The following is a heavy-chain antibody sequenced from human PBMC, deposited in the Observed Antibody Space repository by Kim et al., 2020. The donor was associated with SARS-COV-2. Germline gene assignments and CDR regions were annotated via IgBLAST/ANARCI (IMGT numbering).Heavy chain of an antibody. CDR1: GFTFSSYS. J-gene: IGHJ6*02. V-gene: IGHV3-21*01. Sequence: GGSLRLSCAASGFTFSSYSMNWVRQAPGKGLEWVSSISSSSSYIYYADSVKGRFTISRDNAKNSLYLQMNSLRAEDTAVYYCASEYSSSNPYYYYGMDVWGQGTTVTVSS. CDR2: ISSSSSYI. CDR3: ASEYSSSNPYYYYGMDV. D-gene: IGHD6-6*01.